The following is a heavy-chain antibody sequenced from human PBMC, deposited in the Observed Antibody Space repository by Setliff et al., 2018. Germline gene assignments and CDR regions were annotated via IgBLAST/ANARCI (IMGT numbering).Heavy chain of an antibody. V-gene: IGHV1-18*01. CDR1: GFAFSSSG. Sequence: ASVKVSCKASGFAFSSSGISWVRQAPGQGLEWMGWISVYNGNTNYAQTFQDRVTMTTDTSTNTAYLDLRNLRSDDTAMYYCARDLSTTVMTRSWYYFDYWGQGTLVTVSS. CDR2: ISVYNGNT. J-gene: IGHJ4*02. D-gene: IGHD4-17*01. CDR3: ARDLSTTVMTRSWYYFDY.